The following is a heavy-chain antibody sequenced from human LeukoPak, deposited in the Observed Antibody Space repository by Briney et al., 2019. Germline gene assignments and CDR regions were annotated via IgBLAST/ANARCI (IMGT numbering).Heavy chain of an antibody. CDR2: IYYSGGT. CDR3: ARVGFWSGYLYYYYYMDV. J-gene: IGHJ6*03. V-gene: IGHV4-59*11. Sequence: PSETLSLTCTVSGGSISSHYWSWIRQPPGKGLEWIGYIYYSGGTNYNPSLKSRVTISVDTSKNQFSLKLSSVTAADTAVYYCARVGFWSGYLYYYYYMDVWGKGTTVTVSS. CDR1: GGSISSHY. D-gene: IGHD3-3*01.